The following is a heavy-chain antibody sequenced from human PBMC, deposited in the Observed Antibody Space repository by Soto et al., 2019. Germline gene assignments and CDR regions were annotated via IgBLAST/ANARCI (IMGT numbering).Heavy chain of an antibody. CDR1: GFTFSSYG. D-gene: IGHD1-26*01. J-gene: IGHJ6*03. V-gene: IGHV3-30*18. Sequence: GGSLRLSCAASGFTFSSYGMHWVRQAPGKGLEWVAVISYDGSNKYYADSVKGRFTISRDNSKNTLYLQMNSLRAEDTAVYYCAKDPFVELRYYYYYMDVWGKGTTVTVSS. CDR3: AKDPFVELRYYYYYMDV. CDR2: ISYDGSNK.